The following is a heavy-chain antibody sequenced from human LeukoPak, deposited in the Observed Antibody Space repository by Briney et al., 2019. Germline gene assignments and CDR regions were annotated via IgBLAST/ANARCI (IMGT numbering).Heavy chain of an antibody. J-gene: IGHJ4*02. CDR1: GFYFINSW. Sequence: GGSLRLSCAGSGFYFINSWISWVRQSPGKGLEWVGHIKRKSDGETTDYAAPVKGRFSISRDDSKNTVYLQMNSLRIDDTGVYYCTTSGGNWDYFGYWGQGTLVTVSS. V-gene: IGHV3-15*01. CDR2: IKRKSDGETT. CDR3: TTSGGNWDYFGY. D-gene: IGHD7-27*01.